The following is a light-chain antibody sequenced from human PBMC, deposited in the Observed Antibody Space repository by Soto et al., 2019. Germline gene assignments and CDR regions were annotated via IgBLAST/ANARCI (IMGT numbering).Light chain of an antibody. CDR3: QQYSHLIT. CDR1: QDISNY. J-gene: IGKJ5*01. CDR2: DAS. Sequence: IQMTQSPSSLSASVGGRFTITCQASQDISNYLNWYQQKLGKAPKLLIYDASNLETGVPSRLSGSGSGTDFTFTISSLQPEDIPTYYCQQYSHLITFGQGTRLEIK. V-gene: IGKV1-33*01.